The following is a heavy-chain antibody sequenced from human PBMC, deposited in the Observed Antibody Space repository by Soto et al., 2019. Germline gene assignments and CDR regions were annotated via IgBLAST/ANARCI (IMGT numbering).Heavy chain of an antibody. CDR3: ASQYYYDSSGYALDAFDI. CDR2: IIPIFGTA. V-gene: IGHV1-69*13. Sequence: SVKVSCKASGGTFSSYAISWVRQAPGQGXEWMGGIIPIFGTANYAQKFQGRVTITADESTSTAYMELSSLRSEDTAVYYCASQYYYDSSGYALDAFDIWGQGTMVTVSS. CDR1: GGTFSSYA. J-gene: IGHJ3*02. D-gene: IGHD3-22*01.